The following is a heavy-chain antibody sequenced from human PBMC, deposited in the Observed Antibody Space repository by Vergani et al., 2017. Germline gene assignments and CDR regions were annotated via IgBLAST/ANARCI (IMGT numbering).Heavy chain of an antibody. D-gene: IGHD3-22*01. CDR3: ARGYLGYYDSSGHYFDY. J-gene: IGHJ4*02. Sequence: QVQLQQWGAGLLKPSETLSLTCAVYGGSFSGYYWSWIRQPPGKGLEWIGEINHSGSTYYNPSLKSRVTISVDTSKNQFSLKLSSVTAADTAVYYCARGYLGYYDSSGHYFDYWGQGTLVTVSS. CDR1: GGSFSGYY. V-gene: IGHV4-34*01. CDR2: INHSGST.